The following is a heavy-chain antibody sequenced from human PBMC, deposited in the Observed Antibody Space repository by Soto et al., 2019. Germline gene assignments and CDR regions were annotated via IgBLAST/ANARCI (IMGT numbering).Heavy chain of an antibody. D-gene: IGHD3-16*01. J-gene: IGHJ6*02. CDR1: GDSIGSGNKY. CDR2: IFSSGTT. Sequence: SATLSLTCTGSGDSIGSGNKYWSWIRQAPGTGLEWIGYIFSSGTTYYNPSLKSRLTMSLDTSQNQFSLKLNSVTAADTAVYLCARVPPPFDFCAVMDCWGQGPRVTVPS. V-gene: IGHV4-30-4*02. CDR3: ARVPPPFDFCAVMDC.